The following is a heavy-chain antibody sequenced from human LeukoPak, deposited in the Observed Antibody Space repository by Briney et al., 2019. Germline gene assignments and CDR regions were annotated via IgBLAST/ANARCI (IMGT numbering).Heavy chain of an antibody. CDR3: ARGDYGGDYFDY. V-gene: IGHV3-11*05. CDR2: ISSGSTYT. CDR1: GFTFSDHY. D-gene: IGHD4-23*01. Sequence: TGGSLRLSCEVSGFTFSDHYMSWIRQAPGKRLEWVSYISSGSTYTNYADSVEGRFTISRDNAKNSLYLQMNSLRAEDTAVYYCARGDYGGDYFDYWGQGTLVTVSS. J-gene: IGHJ4*02.